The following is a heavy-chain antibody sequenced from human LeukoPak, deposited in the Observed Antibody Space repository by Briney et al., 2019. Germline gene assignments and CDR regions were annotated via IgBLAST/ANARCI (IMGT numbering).Heavy chain of an antibody. D-gene: IGHD2-2*02. CDR1: GYTFTSYY. Sequence: ASVKVSCKASGYTFTSYYMHWVRQAPGQGLEWMGIINPSGGSTSYAQKFQGRVAMTRDTSTSTVYMELSRLRSDDTAVYYCARGRPGIRIGSHDIVVVPAAIKDWFDPWGQGTLVTVSS. CDR2: INPSGGST. CDR3: ARGRPGIRIGSHDIVVVPAAIKDWFDP. J-gene: IGHJ5*02. V-gene: IGHV1-46*01.